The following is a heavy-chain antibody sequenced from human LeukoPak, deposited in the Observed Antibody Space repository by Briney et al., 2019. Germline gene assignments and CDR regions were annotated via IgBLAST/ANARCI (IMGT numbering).Heavy chain of an antibody. D-gene: IGHD3-22*01. CDR2: ISAYNGNT. Sequence: ASVKVSCKASGYTFTSYGISWVRQAPGQGLEWMGWISAYNGNTNYAQKLQGRVTMTEDTSTDTAYMELSSLRSEDTAVYYCATCGSGYYYYMDVWGKGTTVTVSS. J-gene: IGHJ6*03. V-gene: IGHV1-18*01. CDR1: GYTFTSYG. CDR3: ATCGSGYYYYMDV.